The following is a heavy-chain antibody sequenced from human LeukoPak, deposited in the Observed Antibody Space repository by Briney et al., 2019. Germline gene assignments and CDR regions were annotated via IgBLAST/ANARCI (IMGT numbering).Heavy chain of an antibody. J-gene: IGHJ5*02. CDR1: GGSISSGDYY. CDR3: ARAGGSSWYVVHPNWFDP. V-gene: IGHV4-30-4*01. Sequence: SQTLSLTCTVSGGSISSGDYYWSWIRQPPGKGLEWIGYIYYSGSTYYDPSLKSRVTISVDTSKNRFSLKLSSVTAADTAVYYCARAGGSSWYVVHPNWFDPWGQGTLVAVSS. D-gene: IGHD6-13*01. CDR2: IYYSGST.